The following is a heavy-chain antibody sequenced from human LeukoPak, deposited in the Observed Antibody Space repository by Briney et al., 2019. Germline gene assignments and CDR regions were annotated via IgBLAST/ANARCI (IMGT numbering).Heavy chain of an antibody. CDR3: ARHYDSSGYYYFDY. J-gene: IGHJ4*02. CDR2: ISYDGSNK. CDR1: GFTFSSYW. D-gene: IGHD3-22*01. V-gene: IGHV3-30*03. Sequence: GGSLRLSCAASGFTFSSYWMSWVRQAPGKGLEWVAVISYDGSNKYYADSVKGRFTISRDNSKNTLYLQMNSLRAEDTAVYYCARHYDSSGYYYFDYWGQGTLVTVSS.